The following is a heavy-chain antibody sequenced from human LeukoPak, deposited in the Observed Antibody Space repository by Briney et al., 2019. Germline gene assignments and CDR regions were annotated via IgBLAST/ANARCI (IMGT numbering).Heavy chain of an antibody. CDR3: TRQGYSGYDHLT. V-gene: IGHV4-59*08. J-gene: IGHJ4*02. CDR1: GGSISSDY. Sequence: SETLSLTCTVSGGSISSDYWSWLRQPPGKGLEWIGYIYYNGRTSYDPSLESRVTISLDTSKNQFSLKLRSVTAADTAVYYCTRQGYSGYDHLTWGQGTLVTVSS. CDR2: IYYNGRT. D-gene: IGHD5-12*01.